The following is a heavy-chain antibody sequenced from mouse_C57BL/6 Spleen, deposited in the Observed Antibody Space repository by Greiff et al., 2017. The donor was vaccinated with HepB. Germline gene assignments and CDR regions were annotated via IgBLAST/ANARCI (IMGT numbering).Heavy chain of an antibody. CDR1: GFTFSSYA. CDR3: ARDPHYYGSNYFDY. V-gene: IGHV5-4*01. CDR2: ISDGGSYT. D-gene: IGHD1-1*01. J-gene: IGHJ2*01. Sequence: EVQRVESGGGLVKPGGSLKLSCAASGFTFSSYAMSWVRQTPEKRLEWVATISDGGSYTYYPDNVKGRFTISRDNAKNNLYLQMSHLKSEDTAMYYCARDPHYYGSNYFDYWGQGTTLTVSS.